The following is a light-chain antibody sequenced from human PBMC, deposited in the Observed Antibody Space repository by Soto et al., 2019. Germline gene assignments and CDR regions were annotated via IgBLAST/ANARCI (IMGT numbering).Light chain of an antibody. J-gene: IGKJ5*01. CDR3: QQRINWPIT. CDR1: QSVNSY. V-gene: IGKV3-11*01. Sequence: EIVLTQYPATMSLSPGERATLSCRASQSVNSYLAWYQQKPGQTPRLLIYDASNRATGIPARFSGSGSGTDFTLTISSLEPEDFAVYYCQQRINWPITFGQGTRLEIK. CDR2: DAS.